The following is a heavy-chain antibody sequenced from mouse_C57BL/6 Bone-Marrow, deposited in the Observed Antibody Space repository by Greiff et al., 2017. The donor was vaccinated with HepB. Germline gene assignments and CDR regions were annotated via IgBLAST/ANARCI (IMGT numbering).Heavy chain of an antibody. CDR2: INPNNGGT. V-gene: IGHV1-26*01. CDR3: AREGWFAY. J-gene: IGHJ3*01. Sequence: VQLQQSGPELVKPGASVKISCKASGYTFTDYYMNWVKQSHGKSLEWIGDINPNNGGTSHNQKFKGKATLTVDTSSSKAYMELRSLTSEDSAVYYCAREGWFAYWGKGTLVTVSA. CDR1: GYTFTDYY.